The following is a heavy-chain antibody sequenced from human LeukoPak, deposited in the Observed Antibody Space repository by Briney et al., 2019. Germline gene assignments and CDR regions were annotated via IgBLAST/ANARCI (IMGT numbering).Heavy chain of an antibody. V-gene: IGHV4-30-4*01. Sequence: PSETLSLTCTVSGGSISSGDYYWSWIRQPPGKGLEWIGYIYFSGSTYYNPSLESRVTISVDTSKNQFSLKVISVTAADTAMYYCARYIVVVTASRAFDIWGQGTMVTVSS. J-gene: IGHJ3*02. CDR2: IYFSGST. CDR1: GGSISSGDYY. CDR3: ARYIVVVTASRAFDI. D-gene: IGHD2-21*02.